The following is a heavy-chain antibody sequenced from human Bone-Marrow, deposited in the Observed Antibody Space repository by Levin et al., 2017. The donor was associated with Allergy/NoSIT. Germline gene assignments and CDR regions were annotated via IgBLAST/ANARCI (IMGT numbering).Heavy chain of an antibody. CDR1: GYTFTGYY. Sequence: EASVKVSCKASGYTFTGYYMHWVRQAPGQGLEWMGWINPNSGGTNYAQKFQGRVTMTRDTSISTAYMELSRLRSDDTAVYYCARELVQLVLGGMDVWGQGTTVTVSS. CDR2: INPNSGGT. J-gene: IGHJ6*02. D-gene: IGHD6-13*01. V-gene: IGHV1-2*02. CDR3: ARELVQLVLGGMDV.